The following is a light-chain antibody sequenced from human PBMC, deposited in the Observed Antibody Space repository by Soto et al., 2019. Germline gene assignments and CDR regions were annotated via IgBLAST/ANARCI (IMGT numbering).Light chain of an antibody. Sequence: QSALTQPPSASGTPGKRVTISCSGSGSSIGTNTVNWYRQLPGTTPKLLIDGDNQRPSGVPDRFSGSKSGTSASLAISGLHSEDEAEYYCAAWDGSLNNVLFGGGTKLTVL. CDR2: GDN. J-gene: IGLJ2*01. CDR3: AAWDGSLNNVL. V-gene: IGLV1-44*01. CDR1: GSSIGTNT.